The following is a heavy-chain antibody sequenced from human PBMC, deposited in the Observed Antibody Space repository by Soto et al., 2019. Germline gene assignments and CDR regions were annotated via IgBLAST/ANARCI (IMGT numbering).Heavy chain of an antibody. V-gene: IGHV4-59*01. D-gene: IGHD3-16*01. CDR2: IYYSGST. Sequence: QVQLQESGPGLVKPSETLSLTCTVSGGSISSYYWSWIRQPPGKGLEWIGYIYYSGSTNYNPSLKSRVTISVDTSKNQFSLKLSSVTAADPAVYYCARGGVGFDYWGQGTLVTVSS. J-gene: IGHJ4*02. CDR3: ARGGVGFDY. CDR1: GGSISSYY.